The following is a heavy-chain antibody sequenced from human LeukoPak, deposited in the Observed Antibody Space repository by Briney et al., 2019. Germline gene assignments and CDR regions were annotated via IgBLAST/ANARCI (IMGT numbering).Heavy chain of an antibody. J-gene: IGHJ4*02. D-gene: IGHD5-24*01. V-gene: IGHV3-48*01. CDR2: ISHTSDSI. Sequence: GGSLRLSCVASGFTFRIYGMNWVRQAPGKGPEWVSYISHTSDSILYADSVKGRFTMSRDNAKKSLYLQMNSLRAEDSAVYYCARATRNGYDYWGLGTLVTVSS. CDR1: GFTFRIYG. CDR3: ARATRNGYDY.